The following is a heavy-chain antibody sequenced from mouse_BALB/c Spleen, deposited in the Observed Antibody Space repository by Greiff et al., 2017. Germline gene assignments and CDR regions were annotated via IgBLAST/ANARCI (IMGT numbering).Heavy chain of an antibody. Sequence: VQLQQSGAELVRPGALVKLSCKASGFNIKDYYMHWVKQRPGQGLEWIGVINPGSGGTNYNEKFKGKATLTADKSSSTAYMQLSSLTSDDSAVYFCARVYYGSSYPLFAYWGQGTLVTVSA. CDR1: GFNIKDYY. D-gene: IGHD1-1*01. V-gene: IGHV1-54*01. J-gene: IGHJ3*01. CDR3: ARVYYGSSYPLFAY. CDR2: INPGSGGT.